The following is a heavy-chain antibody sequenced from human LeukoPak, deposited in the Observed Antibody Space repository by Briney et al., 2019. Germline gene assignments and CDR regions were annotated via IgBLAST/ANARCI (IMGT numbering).Heavy chain of an antibody. CDR3: ARASIDCSSTSCYAFDY. CDR2: INHSGST. Sequence: SETLSLTCAVYGGSFSGYYWSWIRQPPGKGLEWIGEINHSGSTNYNPSLKSRLTISVDKSKNQFSLKLSSVTAADTAVYYCARASIDCSSTSCYAFDYWGQGTLVTVSS. CDR1: GGSFSGYY. J-gene: IGHJ4*02. D-gene: IGHD2-2*01. V-gene: IGHV4-34*01.